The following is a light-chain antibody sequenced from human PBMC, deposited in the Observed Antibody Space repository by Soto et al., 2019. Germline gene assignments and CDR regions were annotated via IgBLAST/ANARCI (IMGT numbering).Light chain of an antibody. J-gene: IGKJ4*01. CDR2: AAS. CDR3: QQYYSYPLT. CDR1: QGISSY. V-gene: IGKV1-8*01. Sequence: IRMTQSPSSFSASTGDRVTITCRASQGISSYLAWYQQKPGKDPKLLIYAASTLQSGVPSRFSGSGSGTDFTLTISCLQSEDFATYYCQQYYSYPLTFGGGTKVEIK.